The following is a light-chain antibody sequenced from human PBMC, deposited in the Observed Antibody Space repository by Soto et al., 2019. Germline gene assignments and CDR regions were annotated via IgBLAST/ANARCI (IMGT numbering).Light chain of an antibody. CDR2: GAS. Sequence: IQLTQSPSSLSASVGDRVSITCRASRTITTYLNWYQQIPGKAPKLLIYGASTLQRGVPSRFSGSGSGTNFTLTINSLHPADFANYWCQESYSSPLWTFGQGTKVEMK. CDR3: QESYSSPLWT. V-gene: IGKV1-39*01. J-gene: IGKJ1*01. CDR1: RTITTY.